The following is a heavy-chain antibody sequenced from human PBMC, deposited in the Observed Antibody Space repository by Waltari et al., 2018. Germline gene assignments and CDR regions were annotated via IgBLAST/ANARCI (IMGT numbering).Heavy chain of an antibody. D-gene: IGHD3-22*01. V-gene: IGHV3-23*01. J-gene: IGHJ4*02. CDR2: ISGSGGST. Sequence: EVQLLESGGGLVQPGGSLRLSCAASGFPFSSSAMSWVRQAPGKGLEWVSAISGSGGSTYYADSVKGRFTISRDNSKNTLYLQMNSLRAEDTAVYYCAKDFWSSGYYYWGQGTLVTVSS. CDR1: GFPFSSSA. CDR3: AKDFWSSGYYY.